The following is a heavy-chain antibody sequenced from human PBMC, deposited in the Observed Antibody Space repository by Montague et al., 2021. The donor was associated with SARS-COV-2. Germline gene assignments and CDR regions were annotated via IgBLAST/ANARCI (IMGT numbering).Heavy chain of an antibody. CDR1: GFTFSSSA. J-gene: IGHJ4*02. CDR3: AKVDSVFP. Sequence: SLRLSCAASGFTFSSSASSWVRQAPGKGLEWVSNIYGATGRTFYADSVKGRFTMSRENSKNTLYLQMNSLRVDDTAVYYCAKVDSVFPWGQGTLVTVSS. CDR2: IYGATGRT. V-gene: IGHV3-23*03. D-gene: IGHD3/OR15-3a*01.